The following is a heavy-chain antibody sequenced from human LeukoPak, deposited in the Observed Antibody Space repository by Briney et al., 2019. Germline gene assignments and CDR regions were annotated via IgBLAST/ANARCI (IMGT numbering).Heavy chain of an antibody. Sequence: TGRSLRLSCAASGFTFSSYAMHWVRQAPGKGLEWVAVISYDGSNKYYADSVKGRFTISRDNSKNTLYLQMNSLRAEDTAVYYWARGDCTNGVCSFYYYMDVWGKGTTVTVSS. CDR3: ARGDCTNGVCSFYYYMDV. J-gene: IGHJ6*03. CDR1: GFTFSSYA. V-gene: IGHV3-30-3*01. D-gene: IGHD2-8*01. CDR2: ISYDGSNK.